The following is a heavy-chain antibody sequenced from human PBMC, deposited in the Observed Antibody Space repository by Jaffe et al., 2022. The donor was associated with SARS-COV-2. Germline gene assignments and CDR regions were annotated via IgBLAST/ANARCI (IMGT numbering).Heavy chain of an antibody. V-gene: IGHV3-30*04. CDR1: GFTFSSYA. J-gene: IGHJ4*02. D-gene: IGHD3-10*01. CDR2: ISYDGSNK. Sequence: QVQLVESGGGVVQPGRSLRLSCAASGFTFSSYAMHWVRQAPGKGLEWVAVISYDGSNKYYADSVKGRFTISRDNPKNTLYLQMNSLRAEDTTIYYCARGAGSGTYLERPIYWGQGTLVTVSS. CDR3: ARGAGSGTYLERPIY.